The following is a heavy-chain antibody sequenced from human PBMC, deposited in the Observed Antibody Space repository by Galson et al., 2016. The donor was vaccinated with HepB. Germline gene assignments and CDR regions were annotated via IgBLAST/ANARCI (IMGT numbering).Heavy chain of an antibody. D-gene: IGHD1-26*01. CDR3: ARDRYSGSYYVGAFDI. V-gene: IGHV1-2*02. Sequence: SVRVSCTASGYTFTGSYMHWVRQAPGQGLEWIGWINPGSGVTSYAQTFQGRVTMTRDTSISTVYMELSRLKSDDTAIYYCARDRYSGSYYVGAFDIWGQGTMVTVS. CDR2: INPGSGVT. J-gene: IGHJ3*02. CDR1: GYTFTGSY.